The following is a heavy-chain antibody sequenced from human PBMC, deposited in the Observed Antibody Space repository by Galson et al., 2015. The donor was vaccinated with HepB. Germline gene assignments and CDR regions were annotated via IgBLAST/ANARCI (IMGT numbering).Heavy chain of an antibody. D-gene: IGHD2-2*01. Sequence: SLRLSCAASGFTFSDYFMTWIRQAPGKGLEWVSHISSNNIYTYYADSVKGRFTISRDNAKDSLHLQMNSLRAEDTAVYYCARGRGYCSSTDCYGKFDFWGQGALVTVSS. CDR1: GFTFSDYF. CDR3: ARGRGYCSSTDCYGKFDF. V-gene: IGHV3-11*03. J-gene: IGHJ4*02. CDR2: ISSNNIYT.